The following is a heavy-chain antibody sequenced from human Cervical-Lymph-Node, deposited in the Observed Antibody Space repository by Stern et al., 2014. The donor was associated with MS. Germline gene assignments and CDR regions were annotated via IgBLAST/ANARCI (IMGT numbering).Heavy chain of an antibody. CDR2: INTITGTP. Sequence: QVQLMQSGSEWMKPGASVNISCRASGYSITRHTVNWVRQVPGQGLEWMGWINTITGTPTSAQDFTGRFVFSVDTSVNTAYLQVKNLRPGDTAIYYCARARKDSTSSHYYLDFWGQGSLVTVSS. V-gene: IGHV7-4-1*02. D-gene: IGHD6-6*01. CDR3: ARARKDSTSSHYYLDF. CDR1: GYSITRHT. J-gene: IGHJ4*02.